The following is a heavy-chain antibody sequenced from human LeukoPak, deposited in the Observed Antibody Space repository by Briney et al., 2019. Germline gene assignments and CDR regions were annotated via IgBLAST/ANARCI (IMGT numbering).Heavy chain of an antibody. CDR2: INDNGAGT. V-gene: IGHV3-23*01. CDR1: GFTFRSFA. Sequence: PGGFLRLSCAASGFTFRSFAMSWVRQAPGKGLKWVATINDNGAGTYYADSVNGRFTVSRDNSYNTVSLQMNSLRDEDTGVYYCAKGLRTGVGPYRGYHYYMDVWGRGATVTVSS. D-gene: IGHD3-16*01. J-gene: IGHJ6*03. CDR3: AKGLRTGVGPYRGYHYYMDV.